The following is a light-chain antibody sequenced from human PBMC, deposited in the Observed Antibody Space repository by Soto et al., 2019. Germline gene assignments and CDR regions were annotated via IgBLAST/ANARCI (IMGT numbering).Light chain of an antibody. V-gene: IGLV2-14*03. CDR2: DVA. CDR1: SSDVGGYDF. Sequence: QSALAQPASVSGSPGQSISISCTGTSSDVGGYDFVSWYQQHPGKAPKLIIYDVANRASGVSSRFSGSKSGNTASLTISGLQAEDEADYHCRSYTSGNLDVFGIGTKVTVL. CDR3: RSYTSGNLDV. J-gene: IGLJ1*01.